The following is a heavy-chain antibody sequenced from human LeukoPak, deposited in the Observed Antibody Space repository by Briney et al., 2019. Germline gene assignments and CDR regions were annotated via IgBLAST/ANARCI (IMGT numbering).Heavy chain of an antibody. Sequence: GGSLRLSCAASGFTFSSYDMSWVRQAPGKGLEWVSAISGSGGSTYYADSVKGRFTISRDNSKNTLYLQMNSLRAEDTAVYYCARQISSGWTDSFDYWGQGTLVTVSS. CDR3: ARQISSGWTDSFDY. V-gene: IGHV3-23*01. J-gene: IGHJ4*02. CDR2: ISGSGGST. CDR1: GFTFSSYD. D-gene: IGHD6-19*01.